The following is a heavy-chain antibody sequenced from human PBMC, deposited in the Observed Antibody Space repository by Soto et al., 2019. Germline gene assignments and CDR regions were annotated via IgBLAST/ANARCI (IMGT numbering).Heavy chain of an antibody. V-gene: IGHV1-18*01. Sequence: QVQLVQSGAEVKKPGASVKVSCKASGYTFTSYGISWVRQAPGQGLEWMGWISAYNGNTNYAQKLQGRVTMTTDTSTSTAYMELRSLRSDDTAVYYCAGDVLRFLEWLPRRGHWFDPWCQGTLVTVSS. D-gene: IGHD3-3*01. CDR1: GYTFTSYG. CDR3: AGDVLRFLEWLPRRGHWFDP. CDR2: ISAYNGNT. J-gene: IGHJ5*02.